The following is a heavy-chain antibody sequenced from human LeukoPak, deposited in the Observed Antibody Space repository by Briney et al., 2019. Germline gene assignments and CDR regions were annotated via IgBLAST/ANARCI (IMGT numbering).Heavy chain of an antibody. CDR3: AKKVPPQNGFEWLLWVDY. D-gene: IGHD3-3*01. V-gene: IGHV3-23*01. CDR1: GFTFSSYA. Sequence: PGGSLRLSCAASGFTFSSYAMSWVRQAPGKGLEWVSAISGSGGSTYYADSVKGRFTISRDNSKNTLYLQMNSLRAEDMAVYYCAKKVPPQNGFEWLLWVDYWGQGTLVTVSS. CDR2: ISGSGGST. J-gene: IGHJ4*02.